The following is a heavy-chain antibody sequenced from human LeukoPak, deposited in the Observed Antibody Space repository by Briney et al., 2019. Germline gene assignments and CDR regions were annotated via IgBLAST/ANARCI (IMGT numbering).Heavy chain of an antibody. J-gene: IGHJ4*02. V-gene: IGHV3-74*01. D-gene: IGHD3-10*01. CDR2: INSEGSST. CDR1: GFTFSSYW. Sequence: RGGSLRLSCAASGFTFSSYWMLWVRQAPGKGLVWVSRINSEGSSTAYADAVKGRFTISRDNAKNTLYLQMNSLRTEDTAVYYCARDYSDSCDYWGQGTLVTVSS. CDR3: ARDYSDSCDY.